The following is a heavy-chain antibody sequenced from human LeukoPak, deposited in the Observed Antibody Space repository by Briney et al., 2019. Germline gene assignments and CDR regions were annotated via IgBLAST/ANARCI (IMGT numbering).Heavy chain of an antibody. Sequence: ASVKVSCKASGYTFTGYYMHWVRQAPGQGLEWMGWINPNSGGTNYSQKFQGRVTMTRDKSISTAYMELSRLRSDDTAVYYCARVPTTVVTPDDYWGQGTLVTVSS. CDR2: INPNSGGT. V-gene: IGHV1-2*02. D-gene: IGHD4-23*01. J-gene: IGHJ4*02. CDR1: GYTFTGYY. CDR3: ARVPTTVVTPDDY.